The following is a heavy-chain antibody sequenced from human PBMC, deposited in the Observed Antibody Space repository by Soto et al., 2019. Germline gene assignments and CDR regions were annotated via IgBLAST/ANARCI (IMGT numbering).Heavy chain of an antibody. J-gene: IGHJ5*01. CDR1: GATFSTTG. CDR3: ARASPVICGGDPCYRLDSSFVS. V-gene: IGHV1-69*01. Sequence: QVQLVQSGAEVRKPGSSLSVSCKSSGATFSTTGISWVRQAPGQGLEWMGGIIPLFGTPKYARKFQGRVSITADESTNAVYMELNSRRPDDAAVYYCARASPVICGGDPCYRLDSSFVSLGQGSLVIVSS. D-gene: IGHD2-21*02. CDR2: IIPLFGTP.